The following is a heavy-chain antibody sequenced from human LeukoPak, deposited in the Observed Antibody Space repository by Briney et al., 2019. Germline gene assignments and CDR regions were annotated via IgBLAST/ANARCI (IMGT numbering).Heavy chain of an antibody. CDR3: ARVAQWLRLVN. CDR2: ISSSSGYI. V-gene: IGHV3-21*01. CDR1: GFTFSSYS. D-gene: IGHD5-12*01. J-gene: IGHJ4*02. Sequence: GGSLRLSCAASGFTFSSYSMNWVRQAPGKGLEWVSAISSSSGYIYYADSVKGRFTISRDNAKNSLYLQMNSLRAEDTAVYYCARVAQWLRLVNWGQGTLVTVSS.